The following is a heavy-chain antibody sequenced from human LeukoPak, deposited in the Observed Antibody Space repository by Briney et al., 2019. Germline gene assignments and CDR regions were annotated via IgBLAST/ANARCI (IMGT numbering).Heavy chain of an antibody. CDR2: INSDGSST. CDR1: GFTFSSYA. CDR3: ARGTYYYGSGSYYKAPNWFDP. D-gene: IGHD3-10*01. V-gene: IGHV3-74*01. J-gene: IGHJ5*02. Sequence: GGSLRLSCSASGFTFSSYAMHWVRQAPGKGLVWVSRINSDGSSTSYADSVKGRFTISRDNAKNTLYLQMNSLRAEDTAVYYCARGTYYYGSGSYYKAPNWFDPWGQGTLVTVSS.